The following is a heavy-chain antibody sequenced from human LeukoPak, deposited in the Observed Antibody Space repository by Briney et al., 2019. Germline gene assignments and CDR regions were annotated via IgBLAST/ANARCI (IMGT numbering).Heavy chain of an antibody. CDR2: ISYDGSNK. D-gene: IGHD6-13*01. Sequence: GRSLRLSCAASGFTFSSYGMHWVRQAPGKGLEWVAVISYDGSNKYYADSVKGRFTISRDNSKNTLYLQMNSLRAEDTAVYYCAKDSSSWPEYFQHWGQGTLVTVSS. J-gene: IGHJ1*01. CDR1: GFTFSSYG. CDR3: AKDSSSWPEYFQH. V-gene: IGHV3-30*18.